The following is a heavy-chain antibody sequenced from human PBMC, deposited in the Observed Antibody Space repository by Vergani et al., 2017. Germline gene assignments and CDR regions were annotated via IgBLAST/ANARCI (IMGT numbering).Heavy chain of an antibody. V-gene: IGHV1-46*01. D-gene: IGHD4-17*01. Sequence: QVQLVQSGAEVKKPGASVKVSCKASGYTFTSYYMHWVRQAPGQGLEWMGIINPSGGSTSYAQKFQGRVTMTRDTSTSTVYMELSSLRAEDTAVYYCARDLQEWWMTTASLDGMDVWGQGTTVTVSS. J-gene: IGHJ6*02. CDR1: GYTFTSYY. CDR3: ARDLQEWWMTTASLDGMDV. CDR2: INPSGGST.